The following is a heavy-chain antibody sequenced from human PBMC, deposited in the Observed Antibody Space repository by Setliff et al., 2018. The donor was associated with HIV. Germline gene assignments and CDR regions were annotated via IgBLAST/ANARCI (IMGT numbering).Heavy chain of an antibody. J-gene: IGHJ6*03. CDR2: IYYSGST. Sequence: SETLSLTCTVSGGSISSHYWSWVRQPPGKGLEWIGYIYYSGSTNYNPSLKSRVTISVDTSKKQFSLKTEDTAVYYCTRDGWHRSSWHYYYYYMDVWGKGTTVTVSS. V-gene: IGHV4-59*11. D-gene: IGHD6-13*01. CDR1: GGSISSHY. CDR3: TRDGWHRSSWHYYYYYMDV.